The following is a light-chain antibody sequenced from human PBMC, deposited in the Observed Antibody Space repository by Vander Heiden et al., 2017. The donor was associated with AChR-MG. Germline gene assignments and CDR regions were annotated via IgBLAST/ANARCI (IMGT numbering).Light chain of an antibody. V-gene: IGKV1-5*03. CDR1: QSISSW. J-gene: IGKJ2*01. CDR3: QQYNTYHT. Sequence: DTQMTQSPSTLSASVGDRVTITCRASQSISSWLAWYQQKPGKAPKLLIYKASSLESGVPSRFSGSGSGTEFTLTISSLQPDDFATYYCQQYNTYHTFGQGTKLEIK. CDR2: KAS.